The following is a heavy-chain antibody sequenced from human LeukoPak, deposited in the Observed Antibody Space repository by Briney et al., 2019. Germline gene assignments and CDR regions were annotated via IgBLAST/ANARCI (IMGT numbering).Heavy chain of an antibody. CDR3: AKDGYYDYYFDY. J-gene: IGHJ4*02. Sequence: GGSLRLSCAASGFTFSDYYMSWIRQAPGKGLEWVSYISFSGTTIYYADSVKGRFTISRDNAKNSLYLQMNSLRAEDTAVYYCAKDGYYDYYFDYWGQGTLVTVSS. CDR2: ISFSGTTI. V-gene: IGHV3-11*01. CDR1: GFTFSDYY. D-gene: IGHD3-22*01.